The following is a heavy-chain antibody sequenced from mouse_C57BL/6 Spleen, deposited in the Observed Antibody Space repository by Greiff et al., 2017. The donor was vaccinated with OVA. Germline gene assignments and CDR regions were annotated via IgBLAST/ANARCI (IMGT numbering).Heavy chain of an antibody. D-gene: IGHD2-5*01. CDR2: IDPSDSYT. CDR1: GYTFTSYW. CDR3: ARYSNYYY. Sequence: QVQLQQPGAELVMPGASVKLSCKASGYTFTSYWMHWVKQRPGQGLEWIGEIDPSDSYTNYNQQFKGKSTLTVDKSSSTAYMQLSSLTSEDSAVYYCARYSNYYYWGQGTTLTVSS. J-gene: IGHJ2*01. V-gene: IGHV1-69*01.